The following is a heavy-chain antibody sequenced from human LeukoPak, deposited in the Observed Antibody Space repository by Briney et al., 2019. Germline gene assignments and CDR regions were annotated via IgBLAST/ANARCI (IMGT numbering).Heavy chain of an antibody. CDR3: ARGTNWNYFDH. D-gene: IGHD1-20*01. CDR1: GFTFSSYG. J-gene: IGHJ4*02. CDR2: IWYDGSNK. V-gene: IGHV3-33*01. Sequence: GVSLRLSCGASGFTFSSYGMHWVRQAPGKGLEWVAVIWYDGSNKYYAASVKGRFTISRDNSANTLYLQMNSLRGEDTAVYYCARGTNWNYFDHWGQGTPVTVSS.